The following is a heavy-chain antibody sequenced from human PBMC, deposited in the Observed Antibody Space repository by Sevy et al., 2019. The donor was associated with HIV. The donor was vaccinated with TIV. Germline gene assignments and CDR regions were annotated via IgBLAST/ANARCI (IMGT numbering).Heavy chain of an antibody. J-gene: IGHJ6*03. CDR1: GFSFDSYG. D-gene: IGHD3-22*01. Sequence: GGSLRLSCAVSGFSFDSYGMTWVRQAPGKGLEWVSGISGSGTRTYYADSVKGRFIISRDNSKNTLYLQMNSLRSEDTTIYYCAKDGGGHYDPDEIGYYFYYYNMDVWGKGTTVTVSS. CDR2: ISGSGTRT. CDR3: AKDGGGHYDPDEIGYYFYYYNMDV. V-gene: IGHV3-23*01.